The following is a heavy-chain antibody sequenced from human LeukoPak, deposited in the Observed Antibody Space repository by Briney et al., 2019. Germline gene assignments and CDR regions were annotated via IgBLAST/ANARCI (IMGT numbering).Heavy chain of an antibody. CDR3: GEGILPDLGYSECCS. Sequence: GVSVSLSCAASGFTFNSYAMLWPRHAPGKGLVGVTDISCDRRNKSYTVSVKARFTIHRDNSKNTLYLKMHSLRGEDMSVYDWGEGILPDLGYSECCSWGKGALVTV. V-gene: IGHV3-30-3*02. CDR1: GFTFNSYA. CDR2: ISCDRRNK. D-gene: IGHD1-26*01. J-gene: IGHJ4*02.